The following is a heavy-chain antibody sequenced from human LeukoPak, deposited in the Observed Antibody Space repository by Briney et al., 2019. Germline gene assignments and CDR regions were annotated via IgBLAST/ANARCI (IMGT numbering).Heavy chain of an antibody. CDR2: TYYRSKWYN. CDR1: GDSVSSNSAA. J-gene: IGHJ4*02. CDR3: ARGGMPIFDY. Sequence: SQTLSLTFAISGDSVSSNSAAWNWNRQSPSRGLEWLGRTYYRSKWYNDYAVSVKSRIIINPDTSKNQFSLQLSSVTPEDTAVYYCARGGMPIFDYWGQGTLVTVSS. D-gene: IGHD1-1*01. V-gene: IGHV6-1*01.